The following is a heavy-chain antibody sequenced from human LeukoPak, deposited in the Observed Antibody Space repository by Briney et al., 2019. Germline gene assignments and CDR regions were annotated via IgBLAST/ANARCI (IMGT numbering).Heavy chain of an antibody. D-gene: IGHD4-23*01. CDR1: GGTFSSIA. J-gene: IGHJ4*02. V-gene: IGHV1-69*13. CDR2: IIPIFGTA. Sequence: GASVKVSCKASGGTFSSIAISWVRQAPGQGLEWMGGIIPIFGTANYAQRFQGRVTITAVESMSTAYMELSSLRSEDTAVYYCARGWLAETTVVTPYNYWGQGTLVIVSS. CDR3: ARGWLAETTVVTPYNY.